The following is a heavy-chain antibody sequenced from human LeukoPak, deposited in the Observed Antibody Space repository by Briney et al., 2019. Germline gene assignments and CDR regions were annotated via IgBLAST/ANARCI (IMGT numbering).Heavy chain of an antibody. CDR2: INHSGST. CDR3: ARGPGFDY. CDR1: GGSFSGYY. V-gene: IGHV4-34*01. J-gene: IGHJ4*02. Sequence: PSETLSLTCAVYGGSFSGYYWSWIRQPPGKGLEWIGEINHSGSTNYNPSLKSRVTISVDTSKNQFSLKLSSETAADTAVYYCARGPGFDYWGQGTLVTVSS.